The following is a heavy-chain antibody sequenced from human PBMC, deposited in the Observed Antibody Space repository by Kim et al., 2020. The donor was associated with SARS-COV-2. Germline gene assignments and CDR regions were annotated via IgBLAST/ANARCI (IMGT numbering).Heavy chain of an antibody. CDR2: INAGNGNT. Sequence: ASVKVSCKASGYTFTSYAMHWVRQAPGQRLEWMGWINAGNGNTKYSQKFQGRVTITRDTSASTAYMELSSLRSEDTAVYYCARAYSRGVISPGYWGQGTLVTVSS. V-gene: IGHV1-3*01. J-gene: IGHJ4*02. D-gene: IGHD3-10*01. CDR1: GYTFTSYA. CDR3: ARAYSRGVISPGY.